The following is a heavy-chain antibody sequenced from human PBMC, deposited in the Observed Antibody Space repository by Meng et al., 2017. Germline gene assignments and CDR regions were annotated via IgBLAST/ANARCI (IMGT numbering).Heavy chain of an antibody. CDR2: IIPIFGTA. CDR3: ASGPPGWFDP. Sequence: VQLVQAGAGLKKPGPSVNVSGKAYGGTFSSYAISWVRQAPGQGLEWMGGIIPIFGTANYEQKFQGRVTITADKSTSTAYMELSSLRSEDTAVYYCASGPPGWFDPWGQGTLVTVSS. CDR1: GGTFSSYA. V-gene: IGHV1-69*06. D-gene: IGHD7-27*01. J-gene: IGHJ5*02.